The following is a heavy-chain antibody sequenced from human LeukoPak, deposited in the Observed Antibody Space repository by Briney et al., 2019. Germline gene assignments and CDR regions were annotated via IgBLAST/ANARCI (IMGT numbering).Heavy chain of an antibody. CDR2: IYHSGST. J-gene: IGHJ6*03. CDR3: AGATTSYYYYYMDV. CDR1: GGSFSGYY. V-gene: IGHV4-34*01. Sequence: PSETLSLTCAVYGGSFSGYYWSWIRQPPGKGLEWIGEIYHSGSTNYNPSLKSRVTISVDKSKNQFSLKLSSVTAADTAVYYCAGATTSYYYYYMDVWGKGTTVTVSS. D-gene: IGHD1-26*01.